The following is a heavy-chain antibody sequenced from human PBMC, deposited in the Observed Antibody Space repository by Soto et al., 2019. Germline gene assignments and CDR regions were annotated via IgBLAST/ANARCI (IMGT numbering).Heavy chain of an antibody. CDR2: IYYSGST. CDR1: GGSISSYY. Sequence: SETLSLTCTVSGGSISSYYWSWIRQPPGKGLEWIGYIYYSGSTNYNPSLKSRVTISVDTSKNQFSLKLSSVTAADTAVYYCARGCSSTSCNFDYWGQGTLVTVSS. V-gene: IGHV4-59*01. CDR3: ARGCSSTSCNFDY. J-gene: IGHJ4*02. D-gene: IGHD2-2*01.